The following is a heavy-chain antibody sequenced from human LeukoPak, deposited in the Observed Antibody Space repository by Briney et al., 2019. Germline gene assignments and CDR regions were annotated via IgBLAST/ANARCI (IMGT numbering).Heavy chain of an antibody. CDR2: ISSSSSTI. Sequence: GGSLRLSCAASGFTFSSYSMNWVRQAPGKGLEWVSYISSSSSTIYYADSVKGRFTISRDNAKNSLYLQMNSLRAEDTAVYYCARDLYSSSSGIDYWGQGTLVTVSS. D-gene: IGHD6-6*01. CDR1: GFTFSSYS. CDR3: ARDLYSSSSGIDY. J-gene: IGHJ4*02. V-gene: IGHV3-48*04.